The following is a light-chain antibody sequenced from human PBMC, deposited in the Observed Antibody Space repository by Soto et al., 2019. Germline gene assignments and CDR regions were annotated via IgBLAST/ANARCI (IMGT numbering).Light chain of an antibody. J-gene: IGLJ2*01. CDR1: SNDVGGYNY. CDR2: EVS. Sequence: QSALTQPASVSGSPGQSITISCTGTSNDVGGYNYVSWYQQHPGKAPKLMIYEVSNRPSGVSDRFSGSKSGNTASLTISGVQAEDEADYYCNSYTSSSTWIFGGGTKLTVL. V-gene: IGLV2-14*01. CDR3: NSYTSSSTWI.